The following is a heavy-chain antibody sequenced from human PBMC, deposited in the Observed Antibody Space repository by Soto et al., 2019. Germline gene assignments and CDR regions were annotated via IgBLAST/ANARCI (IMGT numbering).Heavy chain of an antibody. Sequence: PSDTLYLTCTVSGGAISSYYWSWIRQPPGKGLEWIGYIYYSGSTNYNPSLKSRATISVDTSKNQFSLKLSSVTAADTAVYYCARDRTYYYCSGSYYSIYVMDFSGQGTTVTVS. CDR3: ARDRTYYYCSGSYYSIYVMDF. V-gene: IGHV4-59*01. CDR2: IYYSGST. CDR1: GGAISSYY. J-gene: IGHJ6*02. D-gene: IGHD3-10*01.